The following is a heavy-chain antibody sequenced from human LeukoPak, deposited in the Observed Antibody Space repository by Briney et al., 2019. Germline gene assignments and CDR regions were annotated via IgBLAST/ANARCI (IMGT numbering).Heavy chain of an antibody. CDR3: AKMPLRFLEWPYYMDV. Sequence: GGSLRLSCGASGFTFSSCGMHWVRQAPGKGLEWVAVISYDGSNKYYADSVKGRFTISRDNSKNTLYLQMNSLRAEDTAVYYCAKMPLRFLEWPYYMDVWGKGTTVTVSS. CDR1: GFTFSSCG. J-gene: IGHJ6*03. CDR2: ISYDGSNK. V-gene: IGHV3-30*18. D-gene: IGHD3-3*01.